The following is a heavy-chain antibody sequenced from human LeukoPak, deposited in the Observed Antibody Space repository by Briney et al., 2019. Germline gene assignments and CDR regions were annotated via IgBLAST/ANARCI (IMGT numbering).Heavy chain of an antibody. CDR2: IYYSGST. Sequence: KPSETLSLTCTVSGGSISSSSYYWGWIRQPPGKGLEWIGSIYYSGSTYYNPSLKSRVTISVDTSKNQFSLKLSSVTAADTAVYYCARARPYCSSTSCHTYYYYMDVWGKGTTVTVSS. D-gene: IGHD2-2*01. V-gene: IGHV4-39*01. J-gene: IGHJ6*03. CDR1: GGSISSSSYY. CDR3: ARARPYCSSTSCHTYYYYMDV.